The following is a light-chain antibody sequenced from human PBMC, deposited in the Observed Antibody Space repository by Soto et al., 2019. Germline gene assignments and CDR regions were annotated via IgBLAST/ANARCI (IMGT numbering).Light chain of an antibody. CDR1: NVGEYDY. V-gene: IGLV2-8*01. Sequence: QSALTQPPSASGSPGQSVTISCTGSNVGEYDYVSWYQQHPGKAPKLMIHEVTKRPSGVPDRLSGSKSGNTASLTVSELQAEDEADYYCSSFAGSNIWVFGGGTQLTVL. CDR3: SSFAGSNIWV. J-gene: IGLJ3*02. CDR2: EVT.